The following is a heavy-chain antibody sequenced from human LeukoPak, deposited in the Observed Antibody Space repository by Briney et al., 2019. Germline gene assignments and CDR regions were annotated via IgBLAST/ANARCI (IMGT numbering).Heavy chain of an antibody. Sequence: SETLSLTCTVSGGSISSYYWSWIRQPAGKGLEWIGRIYTSGSTNCNPSLKSRVTMSVDTSKNQFSLKLSSVTAADTAVYYCARAQTTVTTGWFDPWGQGTLVTVSS. CDR2: IYTSGST. CDR3: ARAQTTVTTGWFDP. J-gene: IGHJ5*02. V-gene: IGHV4-4*07. D-gene: IGHD4-11*01. CDR1: GGSISSYY.